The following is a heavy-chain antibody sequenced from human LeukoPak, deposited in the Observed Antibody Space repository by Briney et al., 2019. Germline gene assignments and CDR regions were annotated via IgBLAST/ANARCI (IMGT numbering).Heavy chain of an antibody. CDR2: IKSKTDGGTT. Sequence: GGSLRLSCAASGFTFSNAWMSWVRQAPGKGLEWVGRIKSKTDGGTTDYAAPVKGRFTIPRDDSKNTLYLQMNSLKTEDTAVYYCTTGYYCGGDCYHRDYWGQGTLVTVSS. V-gene: IGHV3-15*01. J-gene: IGHJ4*02. CDR1: GFTFSNAW. CDR3: TTGYYCGGDCYHRDY. D-gene: IGHD2-21*02.